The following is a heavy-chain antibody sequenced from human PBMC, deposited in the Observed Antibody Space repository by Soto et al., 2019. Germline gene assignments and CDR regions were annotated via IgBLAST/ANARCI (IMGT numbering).Heavy chain of an antibody. Sequence: QVQLVESGGGVVQPGRSLRLSCAASGFTFSSYGMHWVRQAPGKGLEWVAVIWYDGSNKYYADSVKGRFTISRDNSKNTLYLQMNSLRAEDTAVYYCAREWWPNPFDYWGQGTLVTVSS. J-gene: IGHJ4*02. CDR1: GFTFSSYG. CDR3: AREWWPNPFDY. CDR2: IWYDGSNK. D-gene: IGHD2-15*01. V-gene: IGHV3-33*01.